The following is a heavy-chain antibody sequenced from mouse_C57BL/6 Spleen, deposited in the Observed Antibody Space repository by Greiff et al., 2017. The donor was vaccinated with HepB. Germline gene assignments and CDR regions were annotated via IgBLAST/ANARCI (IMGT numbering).Heavy chain of an antibody. D-gene: IGHD1-1*01. J-gene: IGHJ4*01. CDR3: ARWRNYYGSSYAMDY. Sequence: EVQLQQSGPELVKPGASVKIPCKASGYTFTDYNMDWVKQSHGKSLEWIGDINPNNGGTIYNQKFKGKATLTVDKSSSTAYMVLRSLTSEDTAVYYCARWRNYYGSSYAMDYWGQGTSVTVSS. CDR2: INPNNGGT. V-gene: IGHV1-18*01. CDR1: GYTFTDYN.